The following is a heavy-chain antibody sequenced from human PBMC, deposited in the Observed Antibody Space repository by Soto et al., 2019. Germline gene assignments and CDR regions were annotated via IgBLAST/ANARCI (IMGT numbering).Heavy chain of an antibody. CDR3: ARATSIRKGSGSYIDY. CDR1: GGTFSSYA. V-gene: IGHV1-69*01. J-gene: IGHJ4*02. CDR2: IIPIFGTA. D-gene: IGHD3-10*01. Sequence: QVQLVQSGAEVKKPGSSVKVSCKASGGTFSSYAISWVRQAPGQGLEWMGGIIPIFGTANYAQKFQGRVTIAADEYTSTAYMELSSLRSEDTAVYYCARATSIRKGSGSYIDYWGQGTLVTVSS.